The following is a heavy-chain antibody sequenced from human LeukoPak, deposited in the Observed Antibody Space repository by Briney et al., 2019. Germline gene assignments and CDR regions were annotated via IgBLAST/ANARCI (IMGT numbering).Heavy chain of an antibody. V-gene: IGHV4-61*02. D-gene: IGHD3-3*01. CDR1: GGSISSGSYY. Sequence: PSETLSLTCTVSGGSISSGSYYWSWIRQPAGKGLEWIGRIYTSGSTNYNPSLKSRVTISVDTSKNQFSLKLSSVTAADTAVYYCARERGRRFLEWSYNWFDPWGQGTLVTVSS. CDR2: IYTSGST. J-gene: IGHJ5*02. CDR3: ARERGRRFLEWSYNWFDP.